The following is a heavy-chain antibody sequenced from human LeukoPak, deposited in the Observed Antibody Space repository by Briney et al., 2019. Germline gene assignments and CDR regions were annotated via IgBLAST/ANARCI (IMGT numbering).Heavy chain of an antibody. D-gene: IGHD1-26*01. V-gene: IGHV4-59*01. Sequence: SETLSLTCTVSGGSISSYHWNWIRQPPGKGLEWIGYIYYSGSTNYSPSLKRRVTISVDTSKKKFSLKLSSVTAADTAVYYCTRASGTYADYGMDVWGQGTTVTVSS. CDR2: IYYSGST. CDR1: GGSISSYH. CDR3: TRASGTYADYGMDV. J-gene: IGHJ6*02.